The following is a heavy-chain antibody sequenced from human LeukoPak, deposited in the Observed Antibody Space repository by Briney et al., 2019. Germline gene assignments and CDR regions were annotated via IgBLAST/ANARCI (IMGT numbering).Heavy chain of an antibody. V-gene: IGHV1-2*02. D-gene: IGHD3-3*01. CDR1: GYTFTDYY. Sequence: VSVKVSCKASGYTFTDYYIHWVRQAPGQGLEWMGWINTHSGATNHAQKFQDRVTMTRDTSISTAYMELSGLRSDDTAVYFCAKDGKHYDFWTGYPRIGDYWGQGTLVTVSS. J-gene: IGHJ4*02. CDR2: INTHSGAT. CDR3: AKDGKHYDFWTGYPRIGDY.